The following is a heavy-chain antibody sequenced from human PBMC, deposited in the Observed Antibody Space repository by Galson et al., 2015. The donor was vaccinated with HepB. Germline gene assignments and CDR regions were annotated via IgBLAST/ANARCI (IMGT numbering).Heavy chain of an antibody. CDR2: IKQDGTEK. CDR3: ARGRGDSSSWYFDY. Sequence: SLRLSCAASGFTFSNYWMSWVRQAPGKGLEWVANIKQDGTEKYYVDSVKGRFTISRDNAKNSLYLQMNSLRAEDTAVYYCARGRGDSSSWYFDYWGQGTLVTVSS. V-gene: IGHV3-7*03. CDR1: GFTFSNYW. D-gene: IGHD6-13*01. J-gene: IGHJ4*02.